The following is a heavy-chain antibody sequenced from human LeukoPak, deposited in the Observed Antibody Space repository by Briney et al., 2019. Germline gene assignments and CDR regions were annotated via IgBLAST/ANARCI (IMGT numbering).Heavy chain of an antibody. D-gene: IGHD6-19*01. V-gene: IGHV4-59*01. CDR2: IYNSGST. J-gene: IGHJ5*02. Sequence: SQTLSLTCTVSGGSINAYYCTWFRQSPGKGLEWIGYIYNSGSTNYNPSLKSRVTMSPDTSKNQFSLKLSSVTAADTAVYYCARTGGSGWWSDTWGQGTLVTVSS. CDR1: GGSINAYY. CDR3: ARTGGSGWWSDT.